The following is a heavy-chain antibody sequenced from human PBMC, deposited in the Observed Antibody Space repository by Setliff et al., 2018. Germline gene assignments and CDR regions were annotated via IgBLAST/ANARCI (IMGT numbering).Heavy chain of an antibody. CDR1: GASVINYY. V-gene: IGHV4-4*07. Sequence: PSETLSLTCNVYGASVINYYWNWIRQSAGEGLEWLGRIYSYGRSSSNPSLKSRISMSLDASKNEIFLNMSSLTAADTARYYCVRVGREYGDSGGHDAFRNWGQGKMVTVSS. CDR2: IYSYGRS. D-gene: IGHD4-17*01. CDR3: VRVGREYGDSGGHDAFRN. J-gene: IGHJ1*01.